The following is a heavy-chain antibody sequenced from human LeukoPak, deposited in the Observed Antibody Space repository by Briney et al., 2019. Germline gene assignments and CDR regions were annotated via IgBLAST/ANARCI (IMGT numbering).Heavy chain of an antibody. J-gene: IGHJ4*02. CDR3: ARVIRRYFDWLLDY. D-gene: IGHD3-9*01. CDR2: IYYSGST. Sequence: SETLSLTCTVSGGSISSYYWSWIRQPPGKGLEWIGYIYYSGSTNYNPSLKSRVTISVDTSKNQFSLKLSSVTAADTAVYYCARVIRRYFDWLLDYWGQGTLVTVSS. V-gene: IGHV4-59*01. CDR1: GGSISSYY.